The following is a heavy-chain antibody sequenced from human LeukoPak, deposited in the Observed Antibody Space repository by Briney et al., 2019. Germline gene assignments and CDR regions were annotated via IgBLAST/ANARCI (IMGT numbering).Heavy chain of an antibody. CDR3: AGNYGPYYFDY. CDR1: GFTFSNYG. Sequence: GGSLRLSCAASGFTFSNYGMHWVRQAPGKGLEWVAVIWYDGSNKYYADSVKGRFTISRDNSKSTLYLQMNSLRAEDTAVYYCAGNYGPYYFDYWGQGTLVTVSS. CDR2: IWYDGSNK. D-gene: IGHD3-10*01. J-gene: IGHJ4*02. V-gene: IGHV3-33*01.